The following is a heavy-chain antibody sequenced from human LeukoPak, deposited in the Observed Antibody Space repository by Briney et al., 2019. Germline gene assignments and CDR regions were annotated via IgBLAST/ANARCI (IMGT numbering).Heavy chain of an antibody. Sequence: PGGSLRLSCAASGFTFSSYEMNWVRQAPGKGLEWVSYTSASASSIYYADSVKGRFTISRDNAKNSLYLQMNSLRAEDTAVYYCAREDGGDTFDIWGQGTMLTVSS. D-gene: IGHD2-15*01. J-gene: IGHJ3*02. V-gene: IGHV3-48*03. CDR3: AREDGGDTFDI. CDR2: TSASASSI. CDR1: GFTFSSYE.